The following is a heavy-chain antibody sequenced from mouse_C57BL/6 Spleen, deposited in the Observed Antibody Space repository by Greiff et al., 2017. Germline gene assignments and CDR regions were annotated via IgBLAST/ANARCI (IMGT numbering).Heavy chain of an antibody. D-gene: IGHD4-1*01. CDR3: ARYWGGYCDV. CDR2: IHPNSGST. CDR1: GYTFTSYW. J-gene: IGHJ1*03. Sequence: VQLQQPGAELVKPGASVKLSCKASGYTFTSYWMHWVRQRPGQGLEWIGMIHPNSGSTKYNEKFKSKVTLTVAKSSSTAYMQLSSLTSEDAAVYVCARYWGGYCDVWGTGTTVTVAS. V-gene: IGHV1-64*01.